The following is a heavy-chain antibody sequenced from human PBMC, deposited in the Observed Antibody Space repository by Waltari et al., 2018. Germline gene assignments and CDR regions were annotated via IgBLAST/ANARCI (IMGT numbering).Heavy chain of an antibody. CDR2: IYGSGSP. CDR1: GDSINNNHW. V-gene: IGHV4-4*02. J-gene: IGHJ4*02. CDR3: ARGLTQYGATTGFDY. D-gene: IGHD3-9*01. Sequence: QVQLQESGPGLVKPSGTLSLTCVVSGDSINNNHWWGWIRQAPGKGLEWIGQIYGSGSPIYHPSVKGRVTISADHSKNQFSLTLKSVTAADTALYFCARGLTQYGATTGFDYWGQGTRVSVSS.